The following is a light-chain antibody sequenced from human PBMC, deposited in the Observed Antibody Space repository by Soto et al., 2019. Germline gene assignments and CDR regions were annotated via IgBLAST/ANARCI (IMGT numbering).Light chain of an antibody. V-gene: IGLV1-51*02. CDR3: GTWDSSLSAYV. CDR2: ENN. Sequence: QSVLTQPPSVSAAPGQKVTISCSGSSSNTGNNYVSWYQQLPGTAPKLLISENNNRPSGIPDRFSGSKSGTSATLGITGLQTGDEADYYCGTWDSSLSAYVFGTGTKVTVL. CDR1: SSNTGNNY. J-gene: IGLJ1*01.